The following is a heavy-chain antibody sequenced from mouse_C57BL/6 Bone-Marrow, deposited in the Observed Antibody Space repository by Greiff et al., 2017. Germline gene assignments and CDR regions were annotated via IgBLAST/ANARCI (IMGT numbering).Heavy chain of an antibody. Sequence: VQLKESGAELVRPGASVKLSCTASGFNIKDDYIHWVKQRPEQGLEWIGWFAPEIGETEYASKFQGKATITSDTSSNTAYLQLSSLTSEDTAVYYCSSFDGNYFDFWGQGTPLTVAS. V-gene: IGHV14-4*01. CDR3: SSFDGNYFDF. D-gene: IGHD2-3*01. CDR2: FAPEIGET. J-gene: IGHJ2*01. CDR1: GFNIKDDY.